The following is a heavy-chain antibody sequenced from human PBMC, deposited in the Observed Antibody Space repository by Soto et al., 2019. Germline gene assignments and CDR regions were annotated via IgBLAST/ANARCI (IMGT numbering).Heavy chain of an antibody. V-gene: IGHV3-30*18. Sequence: GGSLRLSCAASRFTFSSYGMHWVRQAPGKGLEWVAVISYDGSNKYYADSVKGRFTISRDNSRNTLYLQMNSLRAEDTAVYYCEKVIISRTMISSFDCWGQGTLVTVS. CDR2: ISYDGSNK. J-gene: IGHJ4*02. D-gene: IGHD3-22*01. CDR1: RFTFSSYG. CDR3: EKVIISRTMISSFDC.